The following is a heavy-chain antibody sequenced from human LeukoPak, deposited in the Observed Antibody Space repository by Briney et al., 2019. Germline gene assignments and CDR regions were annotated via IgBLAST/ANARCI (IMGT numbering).Heavy chain of an antibody. CDR3: ARSRERYCSSGACYIDLQAK. J-gene: IGHJ4*02. CDR2: IYTSGGT. D-gene: IGHD2-2*02. V-gene: IGHV4-61*02. CDR1: GGSISSGSYY. Sequence: SQTLSLTCTVSGGSISSGSYYWTWIRQPAGKGLEWIGRIYTSGGTDYNASLKSRVTISIDTSKNQFSLKLSSVTAADTAVYYRARSRERYCSSGACYIDLQAKWGQGTLVTVSS.